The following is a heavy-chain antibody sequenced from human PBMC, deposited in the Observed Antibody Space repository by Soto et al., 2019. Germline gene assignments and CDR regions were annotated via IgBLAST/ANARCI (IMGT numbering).Heavy chain of an antibody. CDR1: GYTFTSYD. Sequence: TSVKVSCKASGYTFTSYDINWVRQATGQGLEWMGWMNPNSGNTGYAQKFQGRVTMTRNTSISTAYMELSSLRSEDTAVYYCARSRGVLRFLEWTITYYYYYGMDVWGQGTTVPSP. J-gene: IGHJ6*02. V-gene: IGHV1-8*01. CDR3: ARSRGVLRFLEWTITYYYYYGMDV. CDR2: MNPNSGNT. D-gene: IGHD3-3*01.